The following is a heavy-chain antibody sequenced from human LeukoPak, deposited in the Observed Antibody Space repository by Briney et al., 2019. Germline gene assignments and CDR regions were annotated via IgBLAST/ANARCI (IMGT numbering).Heavy chain of an antibody. Sequence: ASVKVSCTASGYTFTSYYMHWVRQAPGQGLEWMGIINPSGGSTSYAQKFQGRVTMTRDTSTSTVYMELSSLRSEDTAVYYCARDRSTAAAGRSWYFDPWGQGTLVTVSS. V-gene: IGHV1-46*01. CDR3: ARDRSTAAAGRSWYFDP. CDR2: INPSGGST. D-gene: IGHD6-13*01. J-gene: IGHJ5*02. CDR1: GYTFTSYY.